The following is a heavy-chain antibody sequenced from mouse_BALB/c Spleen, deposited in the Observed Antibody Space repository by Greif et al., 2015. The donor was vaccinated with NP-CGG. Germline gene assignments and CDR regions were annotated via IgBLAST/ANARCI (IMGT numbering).Heavy chain of an antibody. CDR3: TLRGGLD. Sequence: QVQLQQSGAELVRPGTSVKVSCKASGYAFTNYLIEWVKQRPGQGLEWIGVINPGSGGTNYNEKFKGKATLTADKSSSTAYMQLSSLTSDDSAVYFCTLRGGLDWGQGTLVTVSA. CDR1: GYAFTNYL. V-gene: IGHV1-54*01. D-gene: IGHD1-1*01. CDR2: INPGSGGT. J-gene: IGHJ3*01.